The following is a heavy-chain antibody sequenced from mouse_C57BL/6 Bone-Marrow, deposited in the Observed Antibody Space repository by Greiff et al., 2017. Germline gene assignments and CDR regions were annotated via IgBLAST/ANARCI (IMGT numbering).Heavy chain of an antibody. Sequence: VKLQQPGAELVKPGASVKMSCKASGYTFTSYWITWVKQRPGQGLEWIGDIYPGSGSTNYNQKFKGKATLTVDTSSSTAYMQLSSLKSEDSAVYDGARRGHSNFFWGQCTTLTVSS. V-gene: IGHV1-55*01. J-gene: IGHJ2*01. CDR1: GYTFTSYW. CDR2: IYPGSGST. D-gene: IGHD2-5*01. CDR3: ARRGHSNFF.